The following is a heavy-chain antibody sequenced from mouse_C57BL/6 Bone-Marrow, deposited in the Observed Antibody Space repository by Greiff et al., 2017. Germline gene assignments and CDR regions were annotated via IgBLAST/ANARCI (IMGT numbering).Heavy chain of an antibody. D-gene: IGHD2-13*01. V-gene: IGHV1-64*01. CDR1: GYTFTSYW. CDR3: ARRFYYGARSALFAY. Sequence: VQLQQSGAELVKPGASVKMSCKASGYTFTSYWMHWVKQRPGQGLEWIGVINPNSGSTNYNEKFKGKATLTVDKSSSTAYMELSSLTSEDPAVXYWARRFYYGARSALFAYWGQGTLVTVSA. CDR2: INPNSGST. J-gene: IGHJ3*01.